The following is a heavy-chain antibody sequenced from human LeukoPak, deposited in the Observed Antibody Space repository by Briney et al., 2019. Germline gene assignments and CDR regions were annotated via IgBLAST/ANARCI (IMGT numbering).Heavy chain of an antibody. J-gene: IGHJ6*02. D-gene: IGHD6-13*01. CDR2: ISSSSSYI. Sequence: GSLRLSCAASGFTFSSYSMNWVRQAPGKGLEWVSSISSSSSYIYYADSVKGRFTISRDNAKNSLYLQMNSLRAEDTAVYYCARDRPKYSSSIPYYGMDVWGQGTTVTVSS. CDR3: ARDRPKYSSSIPYYGMDV. V-gene: IGHV3-21*01. CDR1: GFTFSSYS.